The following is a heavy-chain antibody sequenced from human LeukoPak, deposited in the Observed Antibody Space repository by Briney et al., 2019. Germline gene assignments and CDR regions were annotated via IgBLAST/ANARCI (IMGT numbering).Heavy chain of an antibody. Sequence: GGSLRLSCAASGFTFDDYAMHWVRQAPGKGLEWVSGISWNSGSIGYADSVKGRFTISRDNAKNSLYLQMNSLRAEDTALYYCAKDITDQLLYIVDYWGQGTLVTVSS. D-gene: IGHD2-2*02. V-gene: IGHV3-9*01. CDR2: ISWNSGSI. CDR1: GFTFDDYA. J-gene: IGHJ4*02. CDR3: AKDITDQLLYIVDY.